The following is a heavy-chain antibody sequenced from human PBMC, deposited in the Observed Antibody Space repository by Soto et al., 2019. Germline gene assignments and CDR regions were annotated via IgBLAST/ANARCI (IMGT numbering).Heavy chain of an antibody. CDR2: ISSSSSYI. Sequence: GGSLRLSCAASGFTFSSYSMNWVRQAPGKGLEWVSSISSSSSYIYYADSVKGRFTISRDNAKNSLYLQMNSLRAEDTAVYYCAREANGEGLVGRVAARRGAFDIWGQGTMVTVSS. CDR1: GFTFSSYS. D-gene: IGHD6-6*01. CDR3: AREANGEGLVGRVAARRGAFDI. J-gene: IGHJ3*02. V-gene: IGHV3-21*01.